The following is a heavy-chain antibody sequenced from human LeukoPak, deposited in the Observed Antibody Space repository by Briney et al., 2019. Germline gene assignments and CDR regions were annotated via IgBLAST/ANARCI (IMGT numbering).Heavy chain of an antibody. CDR2: ISTSSLYI. V-gene: IGHV3-21*01. Sequence: GGSLRLSCAASGFTFSSFDMNWVRQAPGKGLEWVSSISTSSLYIYYRDSVKGRFTISRDDAKNSLYLQMNSLRVEDTAVYYCARADCSGSTCYLRRSWFDPWGQGTLVTVSS. CDR1: GFTFSSFD. J-gene: IGHJ5*02. CDR3: ARADCSGSTCYLRRSWFDP. D-gene: IGHD2-2*01.